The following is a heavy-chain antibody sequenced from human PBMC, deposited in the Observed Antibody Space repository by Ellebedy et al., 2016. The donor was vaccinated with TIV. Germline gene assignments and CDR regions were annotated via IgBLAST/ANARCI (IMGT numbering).Heavy chain of an antibody. V-gene: IGHV4-59*01. CDR3: ASFSSSWYGNDY. J-gene: IGHJ4*02. CDR1: GGSISSYY. CDR2: IYYSGST. D-gene: IGHD6-13*01. Sequence: MPSETLSLTCTVSGGSISSYYWSWIRQPPGKGLEWIGYIYYSGSTNYNPSLKSRVTISVDTSKNQFSLKLSSVTAADTAVYYCASFSSSWYGNDYWGQGTLVTVSS.